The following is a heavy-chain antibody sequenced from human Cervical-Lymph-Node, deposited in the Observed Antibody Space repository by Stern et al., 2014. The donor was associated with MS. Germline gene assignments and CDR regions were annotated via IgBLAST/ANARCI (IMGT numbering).Heavy chain of an antibody. V-gene: IGHV1-18*01. J-gene: IGHJ5*02. CDR3: ARDVVIVVALHNWFDP. CDR1: GYTFPNYG. CDR2: ISTYTGDT. Sequence: QVHLFHSGAYFNNPFASVKVSCKASGYTFPNYGISWVRQAPGQGLEWMGWISTYTGDTHYAQKFQGRVTMTTDTSTTTAYMELRSLRSDDTAVYYCARDVVIVVALHNWFDPWGQGTLVTVSS. D-gene: IGHD2-15*01.